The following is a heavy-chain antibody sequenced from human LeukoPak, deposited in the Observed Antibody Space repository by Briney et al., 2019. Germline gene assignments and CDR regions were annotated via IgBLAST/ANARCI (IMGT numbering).Heavy chain of an antibody. CDR1: GFTFSSYG. Sequence: GRSLRLSCAASGFTFSSYGMHWVRQAPGKGLEWVAVIWYDGSNKYYADSVKGRFTISRDNSKNTLYLQMNSLRAEDTAVYYCARDYYVLYYYYGMDVWGQGTTVTVSS. CDR3: ARDYYVLYYYYGMDV. D-gene: IGHD3-10*02. V-gene: IGHV3-33*01. CDR2: IWYDGSNK. J-gene: IGHJ6*02.